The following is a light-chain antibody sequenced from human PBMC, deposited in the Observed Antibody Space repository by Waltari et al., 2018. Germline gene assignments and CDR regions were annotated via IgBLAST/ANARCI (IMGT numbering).Light chain of an antibody. CDR1: QSVSSY. J-gene: IGKJ3*01. CDR2: DAS. CDR3: QQRSNWPPT. Sequence: EIVLTQSPATLSLSPGARATLSCRASQSVSSYLAWYQQKPGQALRLLIYDASNRATGIPARFSGSGSGTDFTLTISSLEPEDFAVYYCQQRSNWPPTFGPGTKVDIK. V-gene: IGKV3-11*01.